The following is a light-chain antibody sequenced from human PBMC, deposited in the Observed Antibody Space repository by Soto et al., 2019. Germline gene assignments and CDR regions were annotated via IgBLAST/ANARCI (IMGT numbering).Light chain of an antibody. CDR2: LNSDGRH. J-gene: IGLJ3*02. CDR3: QTWGTGIRV. V-gene: IGLV4-69*01. Sequence: QLVPTQSPSASASLGASVKLTCTLNSGHSSDAIAWHQQQPEKGPRYLMKLNSDGRHTKGDGIPDRFSGSSSGAERYLTISSLQSEDEAVYYCQTWGTGIRVFGGGTKLTVL. CDR1: SGHSSDA.